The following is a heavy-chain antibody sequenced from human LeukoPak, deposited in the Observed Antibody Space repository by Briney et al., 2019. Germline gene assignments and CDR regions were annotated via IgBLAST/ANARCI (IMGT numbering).Heavy chain of an antibody. CDR2: INTNTGNP. CDR1: KYTFTGYY. J-gene: IGHJ4*02. Sequence: ASVKVSCKTSKYTFTGYYMHWVRQAPGQGLEWMGWINTNTGNPTYAQGFTGRFVFSLDTSASTAYLQISSLKADDTAVYYCAREIWGSTSSRSFAYWGQGALVTVSS. D-gene: IGHD6-13*01. V-gene: IGHV7-4-1*02. CDR3: AREIWGSTSSRSFAY.